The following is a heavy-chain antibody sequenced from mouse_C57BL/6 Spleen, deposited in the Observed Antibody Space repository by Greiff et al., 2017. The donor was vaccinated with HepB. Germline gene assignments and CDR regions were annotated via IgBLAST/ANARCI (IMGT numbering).Heavy chain of an antibody. CDR1: GFSLTSYG. Sequence: QVQLKESGPGLVQPSQSLSITCTVSGFSLTSYGVHWVRQSPGKGLEWLGVIWSGGSTDYTAAFISILSISKDNSKSQVFFKMNSLKADDTAIYYCARNTGTGAFDYWGQGTTLTVSS. CDR3: ARNTGTGAFDY. V-gene: IGHV2-2*01. CDR2: IWSGGST. J-gene: IGHJ2*01. D-gene: IGHD4-1*01.